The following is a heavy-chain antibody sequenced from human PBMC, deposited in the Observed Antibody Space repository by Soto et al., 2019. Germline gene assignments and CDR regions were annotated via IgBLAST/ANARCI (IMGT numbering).Heavy chain of an antibody. CDR2: IKSKTDGGTT. CDR3: TTDRGSITMVRGVIMGAFDI. J-gene: IGHJ3*02. Sequence: GGSLRLSCAASGFTFSNAWMNWVRQAPGKGLEWVGRIKSKTDGGTTDYAAPVKGRFTISRDDSKNTLYLQMNSLKTEDTAVYYCTTDRGSITMVRGVIMGAFDIWGQGTMVTVSS. V-gene: IGHV3-15*07. D-gene: IGHD3-10*01. CDR1: GFTFSNAW.